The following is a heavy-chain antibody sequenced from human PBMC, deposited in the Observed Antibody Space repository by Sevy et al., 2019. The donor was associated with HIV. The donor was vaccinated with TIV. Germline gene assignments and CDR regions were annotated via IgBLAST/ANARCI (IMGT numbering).Heavy chain of an antibody. CDR2: INHSGST. D-gene: IGHD6-19*01. Sequence: SETLSLTCAVYGGSFSGYYWSWIRQPPGKGLEWIGEINHSGSTNYNPSLKSRVTISVDTSKNQFSLKLSSVTAADTAVYYCARGVGYSSGWYSPISYYGMDVWGQRTTVTVSS. V-gene: IGHV4-34*01. CDR1: GGSFSGYY. CDR3: ARGVGYSSGWYSPISYYGMDV. J-gene: IGHJ6*02.